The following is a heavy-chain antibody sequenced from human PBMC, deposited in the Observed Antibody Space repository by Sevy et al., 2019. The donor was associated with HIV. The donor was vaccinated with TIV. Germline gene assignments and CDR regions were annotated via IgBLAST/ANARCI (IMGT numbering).Heavy chain of an antibody. Sequence: GGSLRLSCAASGFTFSSYWMSWVRQAPGKGLEWVANIKQDGGEKYYVDSVKGRFTISRDNAKNSLYLQMNSLRAEDTAVYYCARAPRIAARQFYYYYYGMDVLGQGTTVTVSS. D-gene: IGHD6-6*01. CDR1: GFTFSSYW. CDR3: ARAPRIAARQFYYYYYGMDV. J-gene: IGHJ6*02. CDR2: IKQDGGEK. V-gene: IGHV3-7*01.